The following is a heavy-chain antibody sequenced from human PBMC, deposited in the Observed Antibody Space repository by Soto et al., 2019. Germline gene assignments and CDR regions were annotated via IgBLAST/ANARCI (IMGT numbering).Heavy chain of an antibody. D-gene: IGHD6-6*01. V-gene: IGHV1-69*06. CDR1: GGTFSSYA. Sequence: QVQLVQSGAEVKKPGSSVKVSCKASGGTFSSYAISWVRQAPVQGLEWMGGIIPIFGTANYAQKFQGRVTITADKSKRTAYMELSSLRSEDTAVYYCASEYSSSSRFFDYWGQGTLVTVSS. J-gene: IGHJ4*02. CDR2: IIPIFGTA. CDR3: ASEYSSSSRFFDY.